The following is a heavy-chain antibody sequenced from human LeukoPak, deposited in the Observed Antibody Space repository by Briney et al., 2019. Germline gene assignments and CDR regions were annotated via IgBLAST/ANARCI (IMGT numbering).Heavy chain of an antibody. V-gene: IGHV1-2*02. CDR1: GYTFTGYY. J-gene: IGHJ4*02. CDR3: ARTHFYVWGSYRYGRYFDY. CDR2: INPNSGGT. Sequence: GASVKVSCKASGYTFTGYYMHWVRQAPGQGLEWMGWINPNSGGTNYAQKFQGRVTMTRDTSISTVYMELSRLRSDDTAVYYCARTHFYVWGSYRYGRYFDYWGQGTLVTVSS. D-gene: IGHD3-16*02.